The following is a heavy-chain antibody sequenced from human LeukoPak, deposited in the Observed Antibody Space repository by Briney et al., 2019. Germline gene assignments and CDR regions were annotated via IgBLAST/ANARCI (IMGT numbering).Heavy chain of an antibody. CDR2: FDSEEYDT. J-gene: IGHJ4*02. CDR3: ATLELEPGDFGGLAY. CDR1: GYTLTALA. Sequence: GASVKVSCKVSGYTLTALALHWVRQAPGKGLEWIGGFDSEEYDTIYAQKFQGRVTMTEDTSTDTAYMELSSLSFEDTAVYYCATLELEPGDFGGLAYWGQGTLVTVSS. D-gene: IGHD4-17*01. V-gene: IGHV1-24*01.